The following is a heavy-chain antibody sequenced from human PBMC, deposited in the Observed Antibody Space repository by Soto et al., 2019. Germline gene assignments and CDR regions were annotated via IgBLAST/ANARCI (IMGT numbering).Heavy chain of an antibody. D-gene: IGHD3-22*01. V-gene: IGHV1-69*06. CDR1: GGTFSSYA. CDR3: AILLSDSSGYYCLLFDI. CDR2: IIPIFGTA. J-gene: IGHJ3*02. Sequence: SVKVSCKASGGTFSSYAISWVRQAPGQGLEWMGGIIPIFGTANYAQKFQGRVTITADKSTSTAYMELSSLRSEDTAVYYCAILLSDSSGYYCLLFDIWGQGTMVTVSS.